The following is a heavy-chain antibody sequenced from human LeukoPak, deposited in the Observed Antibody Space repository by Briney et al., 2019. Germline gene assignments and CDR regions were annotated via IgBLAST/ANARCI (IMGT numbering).Heavy chain of an antibody. V-gene: IGHV1-2*02. D-gene: IGHD3-10*01. CDR2: INPNSGGT. Sequence: ASVKVSCKASGYTFTGYCMHWVRQAPGQGLEWMGWINPNSGGTKYAQKFQGRVTMTRDTSINTVYMELTRLRSDDTAVYYCARDPVRGIILYRIPNWFDPWGQGTLVTVSS. CDR1: GYTFTGYC. J-gene: IGHJ5*02. CDR3: ARDPVRGIILYRIPNWFDP.